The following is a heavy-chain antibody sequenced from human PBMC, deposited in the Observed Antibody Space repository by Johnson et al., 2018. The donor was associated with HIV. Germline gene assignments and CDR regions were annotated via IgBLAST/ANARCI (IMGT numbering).Heavy chain of an antibody. CDR1: GFTFNSYI. Sequence: QVRLVESGGGVVQPGRSLRLSCAASGFTFNSYILHWVRQAPGKGLEWVAAISYDGSNKYYADSVKGRFTISRDNSKNTLYLQMNSLRAEDTAVYYCAREGVAVSGTPDAFDLWGQGTMVIVSS. J-gene: IGHJ3*01. CDR3: AREGVAVSGTPDAFDL. D-gene: IGHD6-19*01. CDR2: ISYDGSNK. V-gene: IGHV3-30*04.